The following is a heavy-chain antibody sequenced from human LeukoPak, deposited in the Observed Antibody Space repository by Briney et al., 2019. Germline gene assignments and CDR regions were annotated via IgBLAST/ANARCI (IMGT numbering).Heavy chain of an antibody. V-gene: IGHV1-69*01. Sequence: SVKVSCKASGGTFSSYAISWVRQAPGQGLEWMGGIIPIFGTANYAQKFQGRVTITADESTSTAYMKLSSLRSEDTAVYYCARGRITMIRCFDYWGQGTLVIVSS. J-gene: IGHJ4*02. CDR3: ARGRITMIRCFDY. D-gene: IGHD3-22*01. CDR2: IIPIFGTA. CDR1: GGTFSSYA.